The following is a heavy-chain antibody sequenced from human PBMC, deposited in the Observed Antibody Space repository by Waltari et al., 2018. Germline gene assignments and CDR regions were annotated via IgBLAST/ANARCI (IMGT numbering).Heavy chain of an antibody. D-gene: IGHD1-7*01. CDR3: ASSYNWNYLNWFDP. CDR2: VYYSGSP. V-gene: IGHV4-39*01. Sequence: QLQLQESGPGLVKPSETLSLTCTVSGGSISSSSNYWGWIRKPPGKGLEWIGSVYYSGSPYYNPSLKSRVTISGDTSKNQFSLKLSSGTAADTAVYYCASSYNWNYLNWFDPWGQGTLVTVSS. J-gene: IGHJ5*02. CDR1: GGSISSSSNY.